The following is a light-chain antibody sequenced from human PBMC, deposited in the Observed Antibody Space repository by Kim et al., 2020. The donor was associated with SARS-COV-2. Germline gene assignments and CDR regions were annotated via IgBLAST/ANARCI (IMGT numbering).Light chain of an antibody. CDR3: SSYTSSSTLVV. J-gene: IGLJ2*01. V-gene: IGLV2-14*03. CDR1: RSDVGGYNY. CDR2: DVS. Sequence: QSITISCTETRSDVGGYNYVSWYQQHPGKAPKLMIYDVSNRPSGVSNRFSGSKSGNTASLTISGLQAEDEADYYCSSYTSSSTLVVFGGGTQLTVL.